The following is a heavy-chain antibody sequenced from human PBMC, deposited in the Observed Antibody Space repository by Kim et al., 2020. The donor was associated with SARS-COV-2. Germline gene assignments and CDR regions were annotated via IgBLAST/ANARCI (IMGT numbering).Heavy chain of an antibody. Sequence: SETLSLTCAVYGGSFSGYYWSWIRQPPGKGLEWIGEINHSGSTNYNPSLKSRVTISVDTSKNQFSLKLSSVTAADTAVYYCASTYYAFWSGSPLDYWGQG. CDR1: GGSFSGYY. J-gene: IGHJ4*02. CDR3: ASTYYAFWSGSPLDY. D-gene: IGHD3-3*01. CDR2: INHSGST. V-gene: IGHV4-34*01.